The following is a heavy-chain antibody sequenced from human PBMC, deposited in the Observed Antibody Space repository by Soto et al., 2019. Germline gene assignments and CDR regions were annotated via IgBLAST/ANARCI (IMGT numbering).Heavy chain of an antibody. CDR1: GFTFSSYG. D-gene: IGHD3-22*01. J-gene: IGHJ4*02. Sequence: QVQLVESGGGVVQPGRSLRLSCAASGFTFSSYGMHWVRQAPGKGLEWVAVISYDGSNKYYADSVKGRFTISRDNSKNTVYLQMNSLRAEDTAVYYCAKGPYYYDSSGYYGYWGQGTLVTVSS. V-gene: IGHV3-30*18. CDR2: ISYDGSNK. CDR3: AKGPYYYDSSGYYGY.